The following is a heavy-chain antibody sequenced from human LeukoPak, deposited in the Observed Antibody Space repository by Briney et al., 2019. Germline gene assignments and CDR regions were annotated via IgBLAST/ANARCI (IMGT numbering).Heavy chain of an antibody. D-gene: IGHD6-13*01. CDR1: GGSISSYY. CDR2: IYTSGST. Sequence: SETLSLTCTVSGGSISSYYWSWIRQPAGKGLEWIGRIYTSGSTNYNPSLKSRVTMSVDTSKNQFSLKLSSVTAEDTAVYYCAREIAAAGRAQIRHYYFDYWGQGTLVTVSS. V-gene: IGHV4-4*07. J-gene: IGHJ4*02. CDR3: AREIAAAGRAQIRHYYFDY.